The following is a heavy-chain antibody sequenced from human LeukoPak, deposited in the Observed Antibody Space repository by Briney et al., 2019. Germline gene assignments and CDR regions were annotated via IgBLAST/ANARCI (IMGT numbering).Heavy chain of an antibody. Sequence: PGGSLRLSCVTSGITFSNYYMHWVRQTPGEGLLWVSHIIQDGSVTFYADSVKGRFTISRDNAKNTVYLQMNSLRVEDTAVYYCATDDYRGLGYWGQGTLVTVSS. CDR3: ATDDYRGLGY. V-gene: IGHV3-74*01. CDR1: GITFSNYY. D-gene: IGHD3-16*01. J-gene: IGHJ4*02. CDR2: IIQDGSVT.